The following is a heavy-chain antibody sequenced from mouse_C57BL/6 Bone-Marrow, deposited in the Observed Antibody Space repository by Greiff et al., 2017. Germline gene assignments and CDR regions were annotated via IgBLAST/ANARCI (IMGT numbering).Heavy chain of an antibody. CDR2: ISSGSSTI. CDR1: GFTFSDYG. J-gene: IGHJ4*01. D-gene: IGHD1-1*01. CDR3: ARPIYYFHAMDY. Sequence: EVMLVESGGGLVKPGRSLKLSCAASGFTFSDYGMHWVRQAPEKGLEWVAYISSGSSTIYYADTVKGRFTISRDNAKNTLFLQMTSLRSEDTAMYYCARPIYYFHAMDYWGQGTSVTVSS. V-gene: IGHV5-17*01.